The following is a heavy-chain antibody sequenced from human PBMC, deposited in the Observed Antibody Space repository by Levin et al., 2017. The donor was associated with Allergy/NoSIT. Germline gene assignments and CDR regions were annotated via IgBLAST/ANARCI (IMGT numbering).Heavy chain of an antibody. J-gene: IGHJ5*02. CDR1: GFTFSSYG. Sequence: PGESLKISCAASGFTFSSYGMHWVRQAPGKGLEWVAVISYDGSNKYYADSVKGRFTISRDNSKNTLYLQMNSLRAEDTAVYYCAKGWGEDWFDPWGQGTLVTVSS. D-gene: IGHD3-16*01. CDR3: AKGWGEDWFDP. CDR2: ISYDGSNK. V-gene: IGHV3-30*18.